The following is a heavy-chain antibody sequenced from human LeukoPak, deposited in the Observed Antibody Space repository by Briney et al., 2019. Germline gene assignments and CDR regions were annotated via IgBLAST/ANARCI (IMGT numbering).Heavy chain of an antibody. CDR1: GFTLSRNY. CDR2: IYSAGST. V-gene: IGHV3-53*01. Sequence: GRSLRLSCAASGFTLSRNYMSCVRQAPGKGLGWVSVIYSAGSTYYADSVKGRFTISRDNSKNTLYLQMNSRRAEDTAVYYCARDVGGYYFDYWGQGTLVTVSS. D-gene: IGHD1-14*01. J-gene: IGHJ4*02. CDR3: ARDVGGYYFDY.